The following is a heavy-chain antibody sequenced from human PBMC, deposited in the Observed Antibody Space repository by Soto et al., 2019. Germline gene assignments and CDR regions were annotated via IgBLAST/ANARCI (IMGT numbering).Heavy chain of an antibody. V-gene: IGHV1-69*06. D-gene: IGHD5-12*01. CDR2: VLPITGPT. CDR3: ATIRVRGGPLRCED. CDR1: GGLFSVFS. Sequence: QVQLVQSGAEVKKPGSSVKVSCKTSGGLFSVFSFNWVRQAPGQGLEWMGGVLPITGPTDYAQKFQDRLTITADRSTSTIYMQLSRLTSDDTANYYCATIRVRGGPLRCEDGGQGTLISVSS. J-gene: IGHJ4*01.